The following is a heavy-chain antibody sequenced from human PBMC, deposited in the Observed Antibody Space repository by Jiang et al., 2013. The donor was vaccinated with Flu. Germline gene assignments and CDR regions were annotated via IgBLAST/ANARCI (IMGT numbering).Heavy chain of an antibody. CDR3: AKSHYYGPFFDY. D-gene: IGHD3-10*01. CDR2: T. J-gene: IGHJ4*02. Sequence: TNYNPSLKSRVTISVDTSKNQFSLKLSSVTAADTAVYYCAKSHYYGPFFDYWGQGTLVTVSS. V-gene: IGHV4-59*01.